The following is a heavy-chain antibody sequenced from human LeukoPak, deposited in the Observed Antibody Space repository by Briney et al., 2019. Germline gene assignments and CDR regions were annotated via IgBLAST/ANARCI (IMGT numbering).Heavy chain of an antibody. CDR2: INHSGST. Sequence: SETLSLTCAVYGGSFSGYYWSWIRQPPGKGLEWIGEINHSGSTNYNPSLKSRVTISVDTSKNQFSLKLSSVTAADTAVYYCAREDGYKWGYFDYWGRGTLVTVSS. J-gene: IGHJ4*02. D-gene: IGHD5-24*01. CDR3: AREDGYKWGYFDY. V-gene: IGHV4-34*01. CDR1: GGSFSGYY.